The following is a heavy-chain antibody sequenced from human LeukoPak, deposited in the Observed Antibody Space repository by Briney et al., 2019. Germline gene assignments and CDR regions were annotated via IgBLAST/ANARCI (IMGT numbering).Heavy chain of an antibody. CDR2: ISYDGSNK. V-gene: IGHV3-30*03. Sequence: GGSLRLSCAASGFTFSSYGMHWVRQAPGKGLEWVAVISYDGSNKYYADSVKGRFTISRDNSKNTLYLQMNSLRAEDTAVYYCVRGNDYGGPHYWGQGTLVTVSS. CDR1: GFTFSSYG. J-gene: IGHJ4*02. D-gene: IGHD4-23*01. CDR3: VRGNDYGGPHY.